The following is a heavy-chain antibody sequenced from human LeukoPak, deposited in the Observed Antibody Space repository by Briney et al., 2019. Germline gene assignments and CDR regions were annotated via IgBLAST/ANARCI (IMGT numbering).Heavy chain of an antibody. Sequence: GGSLRLSCAASGFTFSSYSMNWGRQAPGKGLEWVSYISSSSSTIYYADSVKGRFTISRDNAKNSLYLQMNSLRAEDTAVYYCARDWPAAGTPDYPPPFAYWGQGTLVTVSS. D-gene: IGHD6-13*01. V-gene: IGHV3-48*01. CDR2: ISSSSSTI. J-gene: IGHJ4*02. CDR1: GFTFSSYS. CDR3: ARDWPAAGTPDYPPPFAY.